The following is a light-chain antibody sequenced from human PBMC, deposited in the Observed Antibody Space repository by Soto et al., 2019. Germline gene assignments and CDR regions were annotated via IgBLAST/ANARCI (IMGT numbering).Light chain of an antibody. CDR3: QQYSSSRLT. CDR2: GAS. CDR1: QSVSSSY. V-gene: IGKV3-20*01. Sequence: EIVLTQSPGTLSLSPGERATLSCRASQSVSSSYLAWYQQKPGQAPRLLIYGASSRATGIPDRFSGSGSATDFTLTISRLEPEDFAVYYCQQYSSSRLTFGGGTKVDIK. J-gene: IGKJ4*01.